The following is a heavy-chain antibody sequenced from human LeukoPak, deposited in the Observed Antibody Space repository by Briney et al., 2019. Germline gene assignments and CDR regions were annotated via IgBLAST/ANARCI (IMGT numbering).Heavy chain of an antibody. Sequence: ASVKVSCKVSGYTLTELSMHWVRRAPGKGLEWMGGFDPEDGETIYAQKFQGRVTMTEDTSTDTAYMELSSLRSEDTAVYYCANHGYSSSWYVSWGQGTLVTVSS. V-gene: IGHV1-24*01. CDR1: GYTLTELS. CDR2: FDPEDGET. D-gene: IGHD6-13*01. CDR3: ANHGYSSSWYVS. J-gene: IGHJ5*02.